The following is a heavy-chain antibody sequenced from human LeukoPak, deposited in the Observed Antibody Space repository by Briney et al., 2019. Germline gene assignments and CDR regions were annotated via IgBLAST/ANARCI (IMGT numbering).Heavy chain of an antibody. CDR1: GFSFSSYY. J-gene: IGHJ4*02. Sequence: GGSLRLSCAASGFSFSSYYVNWVRQAPGKGLEWVSCISSSSTYIYYADSVRGRFAISRDNAKSSLYLQMNSLRAEDTAVYYCVRENHGSFDYWGQGSLVTVSS. CDR3: VRENHGSFDY. D-gene: IGHD1-14*01. CDR2: ISSSSTYI. V-gene: IGHV3-21*01.